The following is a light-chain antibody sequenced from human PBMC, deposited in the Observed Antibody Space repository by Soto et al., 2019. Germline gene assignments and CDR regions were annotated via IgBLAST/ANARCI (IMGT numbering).Light chain of an antibody. CDR3: QVWDITTGHYV. Sequence: SYELTQPPSVSVAPEKTARLTCGGDNIGSKRVHWYRQKPGQAPVLVIYYDSDRPSGIPERFSGSNSGTTATLTINRVEAGDEADYYCQVWDITTGHYVFGTGTKLTVL. CDR1: NIGSKR. J-gene: IGLJ1*01. CDR2: YDS. V-gene: IGLV3-21*04.